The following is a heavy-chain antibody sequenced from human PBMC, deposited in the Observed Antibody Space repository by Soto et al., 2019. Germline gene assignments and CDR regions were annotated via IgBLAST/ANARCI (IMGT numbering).Heavy chain of an antibody. J-gene: IGHJ5*02. Sequence: GASVKVSCKASGYTFTSYYMHWVRQAPGQGLEWMGIINPSGGSTSYAQKFQGRVTMTRDTSTSTVYMELSSLRSEDTAVYYCARDRPPYSSSSPTRQNWFDPWGQGTLVTVSS. CDR1: GYTFTSYY. D-gene: IGHD6-6*01. CDR2: INPSGGST. CDR3: ARDRPPYSSSSPTRQNWFDP. V-gene: IGHV1-46*01.